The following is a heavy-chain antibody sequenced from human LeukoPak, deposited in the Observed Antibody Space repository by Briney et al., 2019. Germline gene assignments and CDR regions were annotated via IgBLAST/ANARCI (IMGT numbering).Heavy chain of an antibody. J-gene: IGHJ4*02. CDR2: ISYDGSNK. Sequence: GGSLRLSCAASGFTFSSYGMHWVRQAPGKGLEWVAVISYDGSNKYYADSVKGRFTISRDNSKNTLYLQMNSLRAEDTAVYYCAKDPSFTVTRSWFDYWGQGTLVTASS. CDR3: AKDPSFTVTRSWFDY. D-gene: IGHD4-17*01. CDR1: GFTFSSYG. V-gene: IGHV3-30*18.